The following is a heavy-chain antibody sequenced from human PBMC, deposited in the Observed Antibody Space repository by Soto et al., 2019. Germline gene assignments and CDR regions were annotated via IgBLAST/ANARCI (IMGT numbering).Heavy chain of an antibody. CDR3: ARGWSSSWYISAN. D-gene: IGHD6-13*01. CDR2: ISASGSTI. V-gene: IGHV3-11*01. Sequence: GGSLRLSCAASGFTFSDSYVSWIRQAPGKGLEWLSYISASGSTIYYADSVKGRFTISRDNAKNSLYLQMNSLRAEDTAVYYCARGWSSSWYISANWGQGTLVTVSS. CDR1: GFTFSDSY. J-gene: IGHJ4*02.